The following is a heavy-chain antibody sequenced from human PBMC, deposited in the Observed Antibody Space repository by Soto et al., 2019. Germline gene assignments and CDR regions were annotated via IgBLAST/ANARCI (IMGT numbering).Heavy chain of an antibody. CDR2: IVGGSGYT. V-gene: IGHV1-58*01. CDR3: AAGPTAMVMSY. J-gene: IGHJ4*02. Sequence: GASVKVSCKTSGFAFDTTAVQWVRQARGQRPEWIGWIVGGSGYTKYAQKFHGRVTFSSDTSTGTVYMELTSLRSEDTAVYYCAAGPTAMVMSYWGQGNLVTVS. CDR1: GFAFDTTA. D-gene: IGHD5-18*01.